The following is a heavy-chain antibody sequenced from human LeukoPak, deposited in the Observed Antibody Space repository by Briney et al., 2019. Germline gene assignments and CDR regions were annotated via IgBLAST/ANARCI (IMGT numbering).Heavy chain of an antibody. CDR3: ARCPTVTALVYFQH. D-gene: IGHD4-17*01. CDR2: ISYDGSNK. Sequence: PGRSLRLSCAASGFTFSSYGMHWVRQAPGKGLEWVAVISYDGSNKYYADSVKGRFTISRDNSKNTLYLQMNSLRAEDTAVYYCARCPTVTALVYFQHWGQGTLVTVSS. CDR1: GFTFSSYG. V-gene: IGHV3-30*19. J-gene: IGHJ1*01.